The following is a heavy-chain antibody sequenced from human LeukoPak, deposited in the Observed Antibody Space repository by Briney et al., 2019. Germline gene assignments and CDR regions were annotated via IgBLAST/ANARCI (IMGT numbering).Heavy chain of an antibody. Sequence: PGGSLRLSCAASGFIVSSKHMAWARQTPGKGLEWVSIIFIGGGTYYTDSVKGRFTISRDDSKNTLYLQMNSLRAEDTAMYYCVACAPGYWGQGTLVTVS. J-gene: IGHJ4*02. V-gene: IGHV3-53*01. CDR3: VACAPGY. CDR1: GFIVSSKH. CDR2: IFIGGGT.